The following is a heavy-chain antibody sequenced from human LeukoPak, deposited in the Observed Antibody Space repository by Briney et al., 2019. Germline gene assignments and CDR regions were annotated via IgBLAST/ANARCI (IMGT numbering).Heavy chain of an antibody. D-gene: IGHD3-10*01. Sequence: GGSLRLSCAASGFTFSSYGMSWVRQAPGKGLEWVSAISGSGGSTYYADSVKGRFTISRDNSKNTLYLQMNSLRAEDTAVYYCAKEGGTMVRGVIGLYAFDIWGQGTMVTVSS. CDR1: GFTFSSYG. V-gene: IGHV3-23*01. J-gene: IGHJ3*02. CDR3: AKEGGTMVRGVIGLYAFDI. CDR2: ISGSGGST.